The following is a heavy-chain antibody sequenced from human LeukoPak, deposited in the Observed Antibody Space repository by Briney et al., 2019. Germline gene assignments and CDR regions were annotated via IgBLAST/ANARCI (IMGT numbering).Heavy chain of an antibody. CDR3: ARDKQPDGYYYGMDV. J-gene: IGHJ6*02. CDR1: GGSISSSSYY. Sequence: SETLSLTCTVSGGSISSSSYYWGWIRQPPGKGLEWIGSIYYSGSTYYNPSLKSRVTISVDTSKNQFSLKLSSVTAADTAVYYCARDKQPDGYYYGMDVWGQGTTVTVSS. CDR2: IYYSGST. D-gene: IGHD6-13*01. V-gene: IGHV4-39*02.